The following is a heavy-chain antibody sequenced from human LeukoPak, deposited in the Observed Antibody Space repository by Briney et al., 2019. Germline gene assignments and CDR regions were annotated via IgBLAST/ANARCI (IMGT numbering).Heavy chain of an antibody. CDR2: IYYSGST. J-gene: IGHJ5*02. CDR1: GGSISSYY. Sequence: SETLSLTCTVSGGSISSYYWSWIRQPPGKGLEWIGYIYYSGSTNYNPSLKSRVTISVDTSKNQFSLKLSSVTAADTAVYYCARVVRGVVNWFDPWGQGTLVTVSS. D-gene: IGHD3-10*01. V-gene: IGHV4-59*01. CDR3: ARVVRGVVNWFDP.